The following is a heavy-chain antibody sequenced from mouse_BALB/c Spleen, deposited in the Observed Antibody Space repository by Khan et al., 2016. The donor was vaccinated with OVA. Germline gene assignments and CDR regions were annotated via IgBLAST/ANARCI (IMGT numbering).Heavy chain of an antibody. J-gene: IGHJ4*01. CDR3: ARAYYGNYREAMDY. D-gene: IGHD2-1*01. CDR1: GFSLTGYG. Sequence: QVQLQESGPGLVTPSQSLSITCTISGFSLTGYGVSWVSQPPGKGLEWLGMIWGDGSTDYNSAPKSRLSISKDNSKSQVFLKMNSLQTDDTARYDCARAYYGNYREAMDYWGQGTSVTGSS. CDR2: IWGDGST. V-gene: IGHV2-6-7*01.